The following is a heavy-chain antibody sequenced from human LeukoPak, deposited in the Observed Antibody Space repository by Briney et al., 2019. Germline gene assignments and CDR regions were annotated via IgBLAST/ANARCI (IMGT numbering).Heavy chain of an antibody. J-gene: IGHJ4*02. CDR3: ARARGVVVIDY. Sequence: PSETLSLTCAVFGGSFSGYYWSWIRQPPGKGLEWIGEINHSGSTNYNPSLKSRVTISVDTSKNQFSLKLSSVTAADTAVYYCARARGVVVIDYWGQGTLVTVSS. CDR2: INHSGST. CDR1: GGSFSGYY. V-gene: IGHV4-34*01. D-gene: IGHD3-22*01.